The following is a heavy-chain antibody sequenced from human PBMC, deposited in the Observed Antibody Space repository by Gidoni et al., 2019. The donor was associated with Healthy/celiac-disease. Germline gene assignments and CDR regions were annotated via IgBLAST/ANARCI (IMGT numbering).Heavy chain of an antibody. CDR1: GYTFTSYY. D-gene: IGHD3-10*01. J-gene: IGHJ4*02. CDR2: INPSGGST. CDR3: ARDNRLRYGSGSYYDGHFDY. V-gene: IGHV1-46*01. Sequence: QVQLVQSGAEVKKPGASVKVSCKASGYTFTSYYMHWVRQAPGQGLEWMGIINPSGGSTSYAQKFQGRVTMTRDTSTSTVYMELSSLRSEDTAVYYCARDNRLRYGSGSYYDGHFDYWGQGTLVTVSS.